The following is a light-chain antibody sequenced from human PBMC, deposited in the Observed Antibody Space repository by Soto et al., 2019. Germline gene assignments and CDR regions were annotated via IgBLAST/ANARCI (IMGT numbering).Light chain of an antibody. J-gene: IGKJ5*01. CDR3: QQYNSWHTIT. CDR1: QRISSN. Sequence: IVITQSSATRSVSPVERATLSCMAEQRISSNLAWYQHKPGHAPRLLIFGASTRATGIPARFSGSGSETEFTLTISSLQSEDFAVYYGQQYNSWHTITFGQGTRLEIK. CDR2: GAS. V-gene: IGKV3-15*01.